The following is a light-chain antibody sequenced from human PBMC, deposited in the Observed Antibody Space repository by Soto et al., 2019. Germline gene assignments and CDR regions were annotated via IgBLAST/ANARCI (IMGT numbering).Light chain of an antibody. CDR1: QSVSNY. CDR2: DVS. Sequence: ETVMTQSPATLSVSPGGRATLSCRASQSVSNYLAWYQQKTGQAPRLLIYDVSTRATGVPARFSGSGSGTEFTLTITSLQSEDFAVYYCQQYYNWRRTFGQGLRWTSN. V-gene: IGKV3-15*01. CDR3: QQYYNWRRT. J-gene: IGKJ1*01.